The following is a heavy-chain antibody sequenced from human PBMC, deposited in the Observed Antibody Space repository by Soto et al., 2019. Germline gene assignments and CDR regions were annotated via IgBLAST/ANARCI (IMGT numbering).Heavy chain of an antibody. J-gene: IGHJ6*02. CDR1: GFIVSGNY. Sequence: EVQLVETGGGLIQPGGSLRLSCAASGFIVSGNYMSWVRQAPGKGLEWVSVLYSGGNTFYADSVRGRFIISRDNSKNTLNLQMNTLRAEDTAVYYCASSGEGGYYNPFHVWGQGTTVTVSS. CDR2: LYSGGNT. CDR3: ASSGEGGYYNPFHV. V-gene: IGHV3-53*02. D-gene: IGHD1-26*01.